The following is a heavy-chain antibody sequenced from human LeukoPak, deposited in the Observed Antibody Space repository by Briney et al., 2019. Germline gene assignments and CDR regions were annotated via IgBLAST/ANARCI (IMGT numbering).Heavy chain of an antibody. Sequence: PGGSLRLSCVASGFTVSSNYMSWVRQAPGKGLEWVSVIYSGGSTYYADSVKGRFTISRDNSKNTLYLQMNSLRAEDTAVYYCARARCSGGSCYSGYWGQGTLVTVSS. J-gene: IGHJ4*02. CDR3: ARARCSGGSCYSGY. D-gene: IGHD2-15*01. V-gene: IGHV3-66*01. CDR1: GFTVSSNY. CDR2: IYSGGST.